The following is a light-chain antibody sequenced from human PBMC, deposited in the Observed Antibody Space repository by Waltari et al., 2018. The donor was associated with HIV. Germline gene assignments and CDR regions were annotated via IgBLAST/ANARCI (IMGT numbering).Light chain of an antibody. Sequence: QPALTQPASVSGSPGQSITISCTGSSRDVGGYGYVSWYQQHSGKVPKFLIYDVRRRVTGVSSRFSGSRSGNTASLRISGLQPEDEADYYCCSYAGNDTYVFGSGTMVTAL. J-gene: IGLJ1*01. CDR1: SRDVGGYGY. CDR3: CSYAGNDTYV. CDR2: DVR. V-gene: IGLV2-23*02.